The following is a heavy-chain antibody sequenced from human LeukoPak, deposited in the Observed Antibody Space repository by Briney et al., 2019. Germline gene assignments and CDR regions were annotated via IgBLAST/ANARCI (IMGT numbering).Heavy chain of an antibody. CDR1: GYSISSGYY. J-gene: IGHJ4*02. CDR2: IYHSGTI. Sequence: SETLSLTCTVSGYSISSGYYWGWIRQPPGKGLEWLASIYHSGTIYYNPSLKSRVTISVDTSKNQFSLKLTSVTAADTAVYYCAGGLRREQLGPPFDYWGQGTLVTVSS. V-gene: IGHV4-38-2*02. D-gene: IGHD1-1*01. CDR3: AGGLRREQLGPPFDY.